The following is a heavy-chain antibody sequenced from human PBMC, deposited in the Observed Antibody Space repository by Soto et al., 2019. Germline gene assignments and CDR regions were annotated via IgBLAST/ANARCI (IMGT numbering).Heavy chain of an antibody. CDR1: GYTFTIYA. J-gene: IGHJ4*02. CDR2: INAGNGNT. CDR3: ASEGGYYGSGRPFDY. D-gene: IGHD3-10*01. V-gene: IGHV1-3*01. Sequence: ASVKVSCKASGYTFTIYAMHWVRQAPGQRLEWMGWINAGNGNTKYSQKFQGRVTITRDTSASTAYMELSSLRSEDTAVYYCASEGGYYGSGRPFDYWGQGTLVTVSS.